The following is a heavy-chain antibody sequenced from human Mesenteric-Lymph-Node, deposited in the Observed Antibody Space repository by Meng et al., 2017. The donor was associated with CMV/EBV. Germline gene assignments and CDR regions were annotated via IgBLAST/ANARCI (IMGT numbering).Heavy chain of an antibody. CDR1: GGTCSSYA. D-gene: IGHD1-7*01. V-gene: IGHV1-69*05. Sequence: KASGGTCSSYAISWVRQAPGQGLEWMGGIIPIFGTANYAQKFQGRVTITTDESTSTAYMELSSLRSEDTAVYYCARDDWNYAGYFDYWGQGTLVTVSS. CDR3: ARDDWNYAGYFDY. CDR2: IIPIFGTA. J-gene: IGHJ4*02.